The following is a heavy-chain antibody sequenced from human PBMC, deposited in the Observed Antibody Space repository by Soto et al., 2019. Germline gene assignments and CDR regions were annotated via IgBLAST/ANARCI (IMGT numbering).Heavy chain of an antibody. V-gene: IGHV3-23*01. CDR3: AKFSGWYPTDAFDI. CDR2: TSGSGGST. Sequence: GRSLRLSCAAAGCTCSSYAMRWVRQAPGKGLEWVSATSGSGGSTYYADSVKGRFTISRDNSKNTLYLQMNSLRAEDTAVYYCAKFSGWYPTDAFDIWGQGTMVTVSS. J-gene: IGHJ3*02. D-gene: IGHD6-19*01. CDR1: GCTCSSYA.